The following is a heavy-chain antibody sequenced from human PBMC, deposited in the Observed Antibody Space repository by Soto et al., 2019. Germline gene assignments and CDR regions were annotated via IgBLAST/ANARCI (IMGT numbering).Heavy chain of an antibody. CDR2: IQSGGGT. CDR1: GLIVSKNY. Sequence: PGGSLRLSCAVSGLIVSKNYINWVRQAPGKGLEWVSLIQSGGGTYYADSVKGRFTISRDNSQNTVHLQMSRLRAEDTAMYYCAKGSHYDILTAYHAFDFWGQGTLVTVSS. CDR3: AKGSHYDILTAYHAFDF. D-gene: IGHD3-9*01. V-gene: IGHV3-66*01. J-gene: IGHJ4*02.